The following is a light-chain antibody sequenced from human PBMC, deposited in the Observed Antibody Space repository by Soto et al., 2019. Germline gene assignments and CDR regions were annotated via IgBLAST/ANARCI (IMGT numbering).Light chain of an antibody. CDR1: QSISSY. CDR3: QQSYSTPWW. CDR2: AAS. Sequence: DIQMTQSPSSLSASVGDRVTITCRASQSISSYLNWYQQKPGKAPKLLIYAASSLQSGVPSRFSGSGSGTDFTLTIRSLQPEDFATYYCQQSYSTPWWFGQGTKVDIK. J-gene: IGKJ1*01. V-gene: IGKV1-39*01.